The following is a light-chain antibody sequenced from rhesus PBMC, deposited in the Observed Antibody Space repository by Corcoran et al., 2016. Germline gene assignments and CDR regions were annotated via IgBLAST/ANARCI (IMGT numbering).Light chain of an antibody. CDR1: TSDIGDYDR. V-gene: IGLV2-13*03. Sequence: QAAPTQSPSVSGSPGQSVTISCTGTTSDIGDYDRVSWYQQYPGKAPKLIISEVSRRPSGVSDRLSGSKSDNTASLTISGLQAADEADYYCTSYADSTTFIFGPGTRLTVL. CDR2: EVS. CDR3: TSYADSTTFI. J-gene: IGLJ1*01.